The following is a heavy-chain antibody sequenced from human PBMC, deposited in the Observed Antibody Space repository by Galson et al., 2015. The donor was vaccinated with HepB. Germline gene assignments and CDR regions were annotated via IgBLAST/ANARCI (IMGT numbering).Heavy chain of an antibody. CDR2: ISGSGGDT. J-gene: IGHJ5*02. V-gene: IGHV3-23*01. D-gene: IGHD2/OR15-2a*01. CDR1: GFTFSSYA. Sequence: SLRLSCAASGFTFSSYAMSWVRQAPGKGLEWVSTISGSGGDTDYADSVKGRFTISRDNSKNTLYLQMNSLRAEDTAVFYCTKALLSGRTDWFDPWGQGTLVTVSS. CDR3: TKALLSGRTDWFDP.